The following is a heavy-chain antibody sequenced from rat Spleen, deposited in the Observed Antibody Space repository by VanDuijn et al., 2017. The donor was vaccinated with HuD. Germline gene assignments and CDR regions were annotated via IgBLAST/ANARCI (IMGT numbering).Heavy chain of an antibody. Sequence: EVQLVESGGVLVQPGRSMKLSCAASGFTFSNYGMAWVRQAPTKGLEWVATISYDGGSTYYRDSVKGRFTISRDTAKSTLYLQMNSLRSEDTATYYCTRRGTSPFAYWGQGTLVTVSS. CDR2: ISYDGGST. D-gene: IGHD4-3*01. CDR3: TRRGTSPFAY. CDR1: GFTFSNYG. J-gene: IGHJ3*01. V-gene: IGHV5-29*01.